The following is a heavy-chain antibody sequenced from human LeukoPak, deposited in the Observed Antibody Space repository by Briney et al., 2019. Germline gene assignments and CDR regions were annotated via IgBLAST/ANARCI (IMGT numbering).Heavy chain of an antibody. CDR3: ARAPGQWLVRGYFDY. J-gene: IGHJ4*02. CDR2: IYYSGST. Sequence: PSETLSLTCPVSGGSISSGDYYWSWIRQPPGKGLEWIGYIYYSGSTYYNPSLKSRVTISVDTSKNQFSLKLSSVTAADTAVYYCARAPGQWLVRGYFDYWGQGTLVTVSS. CDR1: GGSISSGDYY. V-gene: IGHV4-30-4*08. D-gene: IGHD6-19*01.